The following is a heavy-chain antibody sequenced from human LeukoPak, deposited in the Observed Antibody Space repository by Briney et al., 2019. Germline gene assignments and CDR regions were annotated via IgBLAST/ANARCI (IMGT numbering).Heavy chain of an antibody. CDR3: ARESIVVVPAAIGDY. CDR1: GYTFTSYY. V-gene: IGHV1-46*01. J-gene: IGHJ4*02. D-gene: IGHD2-2*02. Sequence: ASVKVSCKASGYTFTSYYMHWVRQAPGQGLEWMGIINPSGGSTSYAQKFQGRVTMTRDTSTSTVYMELSSLRSEDTAVYYCARESIVVVPAAIGDYWGQGTLVTVSS. CDR2: INPSGGST.